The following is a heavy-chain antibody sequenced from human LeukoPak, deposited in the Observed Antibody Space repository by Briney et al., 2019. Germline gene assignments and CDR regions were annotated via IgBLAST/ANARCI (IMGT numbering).Heavy chain of an antibody. J-gene: IGHJ4*02. CDR2: INWNGGST. V-gene: IGHV3-20*04. Sequence: PGGSLRLSCAASGFTFDVYGMSGVRHAPGKGLECVSGINWNGGSTGYADSVKGRFTISRDNAKNSLYLQMNSLRAEDTALYYCARNPAAGTLFFDYWGQGTLVTVPS. CDR1: GFTFDVYG. CDR3: ARNPAAGTLFFDY. D-gene: IGHD6-13*01.